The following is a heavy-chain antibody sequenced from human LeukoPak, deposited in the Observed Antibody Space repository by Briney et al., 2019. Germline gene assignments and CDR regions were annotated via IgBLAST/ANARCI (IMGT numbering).Heavy chain of an antibody. V-gene: IGHV3-30-3*01. D-gene: IGHD2-8*01. CDR3: ARDSVDCTNGVCDYYYYGMDV. CDR2: ISYDGSNK. Sequence: GRSLRLSCAASGFTFSSYAMHWVRQAPGKGLEWVAVISYDGSNKYYADSVKGRFTISRDNSKNTPYLQMNSLRAEDTAVYYCARDSVDCTNGVCDYYYYGMDVWGQGTTVTVSS. J-gene: IGHJ6*02. CDR1: GFTFSSYA.